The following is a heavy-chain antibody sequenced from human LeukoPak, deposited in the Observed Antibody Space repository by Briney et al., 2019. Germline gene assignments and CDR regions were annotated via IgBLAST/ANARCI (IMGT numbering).Heavy chain of an antibody. J-gene: IGHJ3*02. D-gene: IGHD3-10*01. V-gene: IGHV3-15*01. Sequence: GGSLRLSCAASGFTFSNAWMSWVRQAPGKGLELVGRIKSKTDGGTTDYAAPVKGRFTISRDDSKNTLYLQMNSLKTEDTAVYYCTTDRGPEAFDIWGQGTMVTVSS. CDR1: GFTFSNAW. CDR2: IKSKTDGGTT. CDR3: TTDRGPEAFDI.